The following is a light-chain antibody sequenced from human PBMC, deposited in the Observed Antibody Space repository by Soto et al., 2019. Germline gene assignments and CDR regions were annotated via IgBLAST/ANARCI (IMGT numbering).Light chain of an antibody. Sequence: EIVMTQSPATLSVSPGERATLSCRASQSVSSNLAWYQQKPGQAPRLLIYGASTRATGIPARFSGSGSGTEFTLTISSRQSEDFAVYDCQQYNNWPRTFGQGTKVDIK. CDR1: QSVSSN. CDR3: QQYNNWPRT. CDR2: GAS. J-gene: IGKJ1*01. V-gene: IGKV3-15*01.